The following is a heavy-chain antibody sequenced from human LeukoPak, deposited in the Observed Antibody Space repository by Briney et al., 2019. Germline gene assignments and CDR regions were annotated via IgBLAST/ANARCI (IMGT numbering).Heavy chain of an antibody. CDR2: SYYRSKWNT. J-gene: IGHJ4*02. CDR1: GDTVSSNSAA. V-gene: IGHV6-1*01. D-gene: IGHD5-18*01. CDR3: AREDTAIGYFDY. Sequence: SQTLSLTSAISGDTVSSNSAASDWIRPSPSRCLEWLGRSYYRSKWNTNYAVSVNSRITINPDASKNQFSLQPNSVTPEDTAVYYCAREDTAIGYFDYWVQGTLVTVSS.